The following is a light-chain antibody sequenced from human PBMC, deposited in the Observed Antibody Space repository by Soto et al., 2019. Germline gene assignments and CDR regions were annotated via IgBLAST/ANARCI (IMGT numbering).Light chain of an antibody. CDR1: QSISSY. Sequence: DIQMTQSPSSLSASVGDRVTITCRASQSISSYLNWYQQKPGKAPKLLIYAASSLQSGVPSRFRGSGSGTDFTLTISSLQPEDFATYYCQQSYSTPHFTFGPGTKVDIK. CDR2: AAS. V-gene: IGKV1-39*01. J-gene: IGKJ3*01. CDR3: QQSYSTPHFT.